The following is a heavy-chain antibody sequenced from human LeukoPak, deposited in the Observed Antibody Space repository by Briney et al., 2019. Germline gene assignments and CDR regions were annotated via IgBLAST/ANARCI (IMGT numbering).Heavy chain of an antibody. J-gene: IGHJ5*01. CDR2: INHSGTI. CDR3: AKGVWAPRLDS. Sequence: SETLSLTCAVYGASFSYDYWSWIRQAPGKGLEWIGEINHSGTITYNPSLKSRVTISAEKSKSQFSLRLTSVTAADTAVYYYAKGVWAPRLDSWGQGTLVTVSS. D-gene: IGHD7-27*01. V-gene: IGHV4-34*01. CDR1: GASFSYDY.